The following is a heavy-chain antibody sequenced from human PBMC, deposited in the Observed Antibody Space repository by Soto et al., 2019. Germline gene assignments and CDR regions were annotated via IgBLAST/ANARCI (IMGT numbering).Heavy chain of an antibody. CDR1: GFTFISYG. CDR2: ISYDGSTE. D-gene: IGHD1-1*01. J-gene: IGHJ4*02. CDR3: AKDAGSSWYYHGY. V-gene: IGHV3-30*18. Sequence: QVQLVESGGGVVQPGRSLRLSCAASGFTFISYGMSWVRQAPGKGLEWVADISYDGSTEYYADYVKGRFTISRDNSKSTVCLQVNGLRAGDTAVYYCAKDAGSSWYYHGYWGQGTVVTVSS.